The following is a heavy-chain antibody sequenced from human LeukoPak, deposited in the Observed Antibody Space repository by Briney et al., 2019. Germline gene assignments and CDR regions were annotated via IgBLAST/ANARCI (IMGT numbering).Heavy chain of an antibody. D-gene: IGHD3-9*01. V-gene: IGHV3-48*01. J-gene: IGHJ3*02. Sequence: GGSLRLSCAASGFTFSSYSMNWVRQAPGKGLEWVSYISSSSSTIYYADSVKGRFTISRDNARNSLYLQMNSLRAENTAVYYCARDNLPYILTARGAFDIWGQGTMVTVSS. CDR3: ARDNLPYILTARGAFDI. CDR1: GFTFSSYS. CDR2: ISSSSSTI.